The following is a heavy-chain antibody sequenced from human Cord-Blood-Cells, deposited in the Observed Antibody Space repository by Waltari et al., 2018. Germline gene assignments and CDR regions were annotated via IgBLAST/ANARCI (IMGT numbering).Heavy chain of an antibody. V-gene: IGHV1-2*02. CDR1: GYTFTGYY. CDR3: ARNGANYDFWSGYYGGNAFDI. J-gene: IGHJ3*02. CDR2: INPDSGGT. Sequence: QVQLVQSGAEVKKPGASVKVSCKASGYTFTGYYMHWVRQAPGQGLEWMGWINPDSGGTNYAQKFQGRVTMTRDTSISTAYRGLSRLRSDDTAVYYCARNGANYDFWSGYYGGNAFDIWGQGTMVTVSS. D-gene: IGHD3-3*01.